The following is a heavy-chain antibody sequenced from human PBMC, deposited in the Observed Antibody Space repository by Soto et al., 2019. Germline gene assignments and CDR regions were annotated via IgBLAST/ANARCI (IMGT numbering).Heavy chain of an antibody. Sequence: VGALRLSGAASGFTFSSYGMHWVRQAPGKGLEWVAALLHDGNNKYYADSVKGRFTISRDNSKNTLHLQMNSLRAEDTAVYYCAKETEVDTAMLSWGQEPWSPSPQ. J-gene: IGHJ4*02. CDR2: LLHDGNNK. CDR3: AKETEVDTAMLS. D-gene: IGHD5-18*01. CDR1: GFTFSSYG. V-gene: IGHV3-30*18.